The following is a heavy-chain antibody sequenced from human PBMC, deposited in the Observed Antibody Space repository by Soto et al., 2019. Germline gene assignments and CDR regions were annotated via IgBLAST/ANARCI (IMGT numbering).Heavy chain of an antibody. CDR3: TRGGDPYKTGH. D-gene: IGHD2-21*01. V-gene: IGHV4-59*01. Sequence: NRQPPGKGLEWIGYIHYSGSTNYNPSLKGRVTMSVDTSKNQFSLKLTSVNTADTAIYYCTRGGDPYKTGHWGQGTLVTVS. CDR2: IHYSGST. J-gene: IGHJ4*02.